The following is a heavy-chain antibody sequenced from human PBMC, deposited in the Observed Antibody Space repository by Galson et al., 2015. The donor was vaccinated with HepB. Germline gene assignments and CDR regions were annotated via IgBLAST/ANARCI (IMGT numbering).Heavy chain of an antibody. Sequence: SLRLSCAASGFTFSSYSMNWVRQAPGKGLEWVSSISSSSSYIYYADSVKGRFTISRDNAKNSLYLQMNSLRAEDTAVYYCARVTLMCQLSGYSGYDYECDYWGQGTLVTVSS. CDR2: ISSSSSYI. V-gene: IGHV3-21*01. J-gene: IGHJ4*02. CDR1: GFTFSSYS. D-gene: IGHD5-12*01. CDR3: ARVTLMCQLSGYSGYDYECDY.